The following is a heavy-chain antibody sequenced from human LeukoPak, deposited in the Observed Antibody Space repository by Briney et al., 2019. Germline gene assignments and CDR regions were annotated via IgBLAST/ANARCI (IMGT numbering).Heavy chain of an antibody. V-gene: IGHV4-59*01. D-gene: IGHD1-14*01. CDR2: ISYSGST. J-gene: IGHJ4*02. CDR1: GGSISGYY. CDR3: ASGTYGTTLF. Sequence: PSETLSLTCTVSGGSISGYYWTWIRQPPGKGLEWIGYISYSGSTNYNPSLQSRVTMSVDSSKNQFSLQLSTVTAADTATYYCASGTYGTTLFWGQGTLVPVSS.